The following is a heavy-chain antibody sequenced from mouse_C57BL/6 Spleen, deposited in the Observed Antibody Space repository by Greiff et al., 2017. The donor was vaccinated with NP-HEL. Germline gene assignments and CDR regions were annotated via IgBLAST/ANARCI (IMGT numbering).Heavy chain of an antibody. CDR1: GYTFTSYW. V-gene: IGHV1-50*01. CDR2: IDPSDSYT. CDR3: ARGDGSRGAY. D-gene: IGHD1-1*01. Sequence: VQLQQSGAELVKPGASVKLSCKASGYTFTSYWMQWVKQRPGQGLEWIGEIDPSDSYTNYNQKLKGKATLTVDKSSSTAYMPLSSLTSEDSAVYYCARGDGSRGAYWGQGTLVTVSA. J-gene: IGHJ3*01.